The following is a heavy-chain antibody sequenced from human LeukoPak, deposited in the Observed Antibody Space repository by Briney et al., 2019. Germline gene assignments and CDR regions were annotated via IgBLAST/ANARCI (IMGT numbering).Heavy chain of an antibody. CDR3: ARNAMDRGNHFDY. Sequence: PGGSLRLSCAASGFTFSSYAMHWVRQAPGKGLEYVSAISSNGGNTYYANSVKGGFTISRDNSKDTLHLQMGSLRAEDIAVYCCARNAMDRGNHFDYWGQGTLAAVSS. J-gene: IGHJ4*02. CDR2: ISSNGGNT. CDR1: GFTFSSYA. D-gene: IGHD3-10*01. V-gene: IGHV3-64*01.